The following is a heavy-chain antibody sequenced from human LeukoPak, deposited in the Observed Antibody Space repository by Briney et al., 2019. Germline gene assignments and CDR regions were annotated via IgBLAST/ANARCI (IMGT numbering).Heavy chain of an antibody. J-gene: IGHJ4*02. Sequence: PGGSLRLSCAASGFTFSSYAMHWVRQSPGKGLEYVSAISSNGGSTYYANSVKGRFTISRDKSKNTLYLQMGRLRAEDMAVYYCARGGFSIFGVAYFDYWGQGTLVTVSS. CDR2: ISSNGGST. CDR3: ARGGFSIFGVAYFDY. V-gene: IGHV3-64*01. D-gene: IGHD3-3*01. CDR1: GFTFSSYA.